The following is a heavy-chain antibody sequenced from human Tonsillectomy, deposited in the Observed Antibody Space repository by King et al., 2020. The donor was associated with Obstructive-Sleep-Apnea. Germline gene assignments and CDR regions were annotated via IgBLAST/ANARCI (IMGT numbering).Heavy chain of an antibody. V-gene: IGHV3-33*06. J-gene: IGHJ4*02. CDR3: AKDAERSGSGGIGYRRGFDY. CDR2: IWYDGSNK. Sequence: VQLVESGGGVVQPGRSLRLSCAASGFTFSSYGMHWVRQAPGTGLEWVAVIWYDGSNKYYADSVKGRFTISRDNSKNTLYLQMNSLRAEDTAVYYCAKDAERSGSGGIGYRRGFDYWGQGTLVTVSS. CDR1: GFTFSSYG. D-gene: IGHD2-15*01.